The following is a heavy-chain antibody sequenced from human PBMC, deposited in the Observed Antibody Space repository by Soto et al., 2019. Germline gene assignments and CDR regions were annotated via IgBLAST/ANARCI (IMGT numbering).Heavy chain of an antibody. CDR2: ISAHNGNT. V-gene: IGHV1-18*01. D-gene: IGHD1-1*01. Sequence: QVHLVQSGAEVKKPGASVKVSCKASGYTFSSYGITWVRQAPGQGLEWMGWISAHNGNTDYAQKLQGRVIVTRDTSTSTAYMELRSLRSDDTAVYYCARGRYGDYWGQGALVTVSS. J-gene: IGHJ4*02. CDR3: ARGRYGDY. CDR1: GYTFSSYG.